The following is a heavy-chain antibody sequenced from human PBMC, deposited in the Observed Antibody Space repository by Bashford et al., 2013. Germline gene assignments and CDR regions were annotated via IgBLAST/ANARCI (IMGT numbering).Heavy chain of an antibody. J-gene: IGHJ3*02. CDR1: GGSFSGYY. V-gene: IGHV4-34*01. CDR3: ARGNPWGASSSYRIHAFDI. Sequence: SETLSLTCAVYGGSFSGYYWSWIRQPPGKGLEWIGEINHSGSTNYNPSLKSRVTISVDTSKNQFSLKLSSVTAADTAVYYCARGNPWGASSSYRIHAFDIWGQGTMVTVSS. D-gene: IGHD6-6*01. CDR2: INHSGST.